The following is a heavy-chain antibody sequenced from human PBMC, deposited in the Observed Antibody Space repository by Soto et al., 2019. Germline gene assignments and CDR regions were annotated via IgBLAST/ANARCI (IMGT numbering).Heavy chain of an antibody. J-gene: IGHJ6*02. CDR3: AAGGATPGYYYYYGMDV. CDR2: ISAYNGNT. D-gene: IGHD1-26*01. V-gene: IGHV1-18*01. Sequence: GASVKVSCKAAGYTFTSYGISWVRQAPGQWLEWMGWISAYNGNTNYAQKLQGRVTMTTDTSTSTAYMELRSLRSDDTAVYYCAAGGATPGYYYYYGMDVWGQGTTVTVSS. CDR1: GYTFTSYG.